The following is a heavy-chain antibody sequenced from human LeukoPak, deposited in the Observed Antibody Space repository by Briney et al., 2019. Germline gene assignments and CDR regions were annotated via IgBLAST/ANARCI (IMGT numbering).Heavy chain of an antibody. D-gene: IGHD3-3*01. CDR1: VFTFSSYS. CDR3: AEILEWAFDY. J-gene: IGHJ4*02. V-gene: IGHV3-21*01. CDR2: ISSSGSYI. Sequence: GRSLRLSCAASVFTFSSYSMNWVPQAPGKGREWVSSISSSGSYIYYAASLRGRFTISRDNAKKSLYLQMNSLRAEDTAVYYCAEILEWAFDYWGQGTLVTVSS.